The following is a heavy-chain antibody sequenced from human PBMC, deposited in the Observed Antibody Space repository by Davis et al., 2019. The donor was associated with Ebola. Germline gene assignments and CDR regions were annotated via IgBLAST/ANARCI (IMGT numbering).Heavy chain of an antibody. CDR3: TRGVDTTGASWSDALDI. V-gene: IGHV3-74*01. Sequence: GESLKISCAASGFTYSRYWMACVRQAPGKGLVWVSRLNSAGSSTSYADSVKGRFTISRDNAKNTLYLQMNSLRDDDTAVYYCTRGVDTTGASWSDALDIWGQGTMVTVSS. D-gene: IGHD1-26*01. CDR2: LNSAGSST. CDR1: GFTYSRYW. J-gene: IGHJ3*02.